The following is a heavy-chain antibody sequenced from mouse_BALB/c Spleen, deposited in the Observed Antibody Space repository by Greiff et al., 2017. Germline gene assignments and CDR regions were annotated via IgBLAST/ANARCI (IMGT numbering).Heavy chain of an antibody. CDR3: ARDRDEGTWFAY. CDR2: ISDGGSYT. Sequence: EVKLVESGGGLVKPGGSLKLSCAASGFTFSDYYMYWVRQTPEKRLEWVATISDGGSYTYYPDSVKGRFTISRDNAKNNLYLQMSSLKSEDTAMYYCARDRDEGTWFAYWGQGTLLTVSA. V-gene: IGHV5-4*02. J-gene: IGHJ3*01. D-gene: IGHD3-1*01. CDR1: GFTFSDYY.